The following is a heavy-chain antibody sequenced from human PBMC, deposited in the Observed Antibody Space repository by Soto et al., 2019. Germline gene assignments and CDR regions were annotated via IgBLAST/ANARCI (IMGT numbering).Heavy chain of an antibody. J-gene: IGHJ4*02. D-gene: IGHD3-22*01. V-gene: IGHV1-69*06. Sequence: SVKVSCKASGCTLSSYAISWVRQAPGQGLEWMGGIIPTSGTANYAQKFQGRVTITADKSTSTAYMELSSLRSEDTAIYYCARDRYYDRSGYYYESEYWGQGTLVTVSS. CDR1: GCTLSSYA. CDR3: ARDRYYDRSGYYYESEY. CDR2: IIPTSGTA.